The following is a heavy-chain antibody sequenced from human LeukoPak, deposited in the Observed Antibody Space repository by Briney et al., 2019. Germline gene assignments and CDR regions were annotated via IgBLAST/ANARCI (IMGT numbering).Heavy chain of an antibody. Sequence: PRASVKVSCKASGYTFTSYGISWVRQAPGQGLEWMGWISAYNGNTNYAQKLQGRVTMTTDTSTSTAYMELRSLRSDDTAVYYCARDPWLGYSSSWSDAFDIWGQGTMVTVSS. D-gene: IGHD6-13*01. V-gene: IGHV1-18*01. J-gene: IGHJ3*02. CDR2: ISAYNGNT. CDR1: GYTFTSYG. CDR3: ARDPWLGYSSSWSDAFDI.